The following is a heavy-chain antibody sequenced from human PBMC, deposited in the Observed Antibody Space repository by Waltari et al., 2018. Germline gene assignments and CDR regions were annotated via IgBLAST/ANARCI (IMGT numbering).Heavy chain of an antibody. V-gene: IGHV3-23*04. CDR3: ARGAAYSRFDY. CDR2: IVGSGGNT. CDR1: GFTFSSYG. D-gene: IGHD5-18*01. Sequence: EVQLVESGGGLVQPGGSLRLSCAASGFTFSSYGMNWVRQAAGKVLEWVSGIVGSGGNTYYADSVKGRFTISRDNSKSTLSLQMNSVRADDTAVYYCARGAAYSRFDYWGQGTLVIVSS. J-gene: IGHJ4*02.